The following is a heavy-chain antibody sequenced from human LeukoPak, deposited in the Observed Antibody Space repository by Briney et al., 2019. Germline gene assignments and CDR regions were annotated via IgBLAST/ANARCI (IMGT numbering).Heavy chain of an antibody. J-gene: IGHJ4*02. CDR2: INHSGST. CDR3: ARDDRGYYLDY. CDR1: GGSFSGYY. D-gene: IGHD1-1*01. Sequence: SSETLSLTCAVYGGSFSGYYWSWIRQPPGKGLEWIGEINHSGSTNYNPSLKSRVTISVDTSKNQFSLKLNSVTPEDTALYYCARDDRGYYLDYWGQGTLVTVSS. V-gene: IGHV4-34*01.